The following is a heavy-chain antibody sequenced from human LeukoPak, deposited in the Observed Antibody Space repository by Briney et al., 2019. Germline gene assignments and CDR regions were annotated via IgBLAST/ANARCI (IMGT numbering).Heavy chain of an antibody. V-gene: IGHV1-46*01. CDR3: ARKAWSGYYYDY. CDR2: INPSGGST. Sequence: ASVKVSCKASGYTFTSYYMHWVRQAPGQGLEWMGIINPSGGSTSYAQKFRGRVTMTRDTSTSTVYMELSSLGSEDTAVYYCARKAWSGYYYDYWGQGTLVTVSS. D-gene: IGHD3-22*01. CDR1: GYTFTSYY. J-gene: IGHJ4*02.